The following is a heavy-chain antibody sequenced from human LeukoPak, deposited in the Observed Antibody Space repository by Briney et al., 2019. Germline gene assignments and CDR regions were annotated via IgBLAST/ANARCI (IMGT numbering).Heavy chain of an antibody. D-gene: IGHD6-13*01. CDR1: GFTFSNYA. V-gene: IGHV3-23*01. J-gene: IGHJ4*02. CDR3: AKSVREYSSSWYNFDY. Sequence: LAGGSLRLSCAASGFTFSNYAMSWVRQAPGKGLEWVSAISGSGGITFYADSVKGRFTISRDSSKSTVYLQMNSLRAEDTAVYYCAKSVREYSSSWYNFDYWGQGTLVTVSS. CDR2: ISGSGGIT.